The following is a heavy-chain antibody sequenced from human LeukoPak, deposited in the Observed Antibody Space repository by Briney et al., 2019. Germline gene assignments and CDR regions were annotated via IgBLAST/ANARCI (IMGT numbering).Heavy chain of an antibody. Sequence: GGSLRLSCAASGFTFSSYEMNWVRQAPGKGLEWVAVIWYDGSNKYYADSVKGRFTISRDNSKNTLYLQMNSLRAEDTAVYYCARGDSGYDFLDYWGQGTLVTVSS. CDR1: GFTFSSYE. J-gene: IGHJ4*02. V-gene: IGHV3-33*08. CDR3: ARGDSGYDFLDY. D-gene: IGHD5-12*01. CDR2: IWYDGSNK.